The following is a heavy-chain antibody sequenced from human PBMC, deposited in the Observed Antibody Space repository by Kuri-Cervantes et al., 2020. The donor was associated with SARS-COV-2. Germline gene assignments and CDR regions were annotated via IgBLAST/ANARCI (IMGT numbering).Heavy chain of an antibody. CDR1: GVSVTTFGSY. V-gene: IGHV4-31*02. Sequence: SETLSLTCTVSGVSVTTFGSYWTWIRQPPGKGLEWVGYIYYNGSTYYNPSLRSRVIVSVDRSKNQFSLKLSSVTAADTAVYYCASARAFDIWGQGTMVTVSS. J-gene: IGHJ3*02. CDR3: ASARAFDI. CDR2: IYYNGST.